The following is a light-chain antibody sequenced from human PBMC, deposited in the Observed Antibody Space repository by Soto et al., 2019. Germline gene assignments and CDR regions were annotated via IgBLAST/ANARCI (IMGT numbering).Light chain of an antibody. CDR1: QSVSSSY. Sequence: EIVLTQSPCTLSLSPGERATLSCRASQSVSSSYLAWYQQKPGQAPRLLIYGASGRATGIPDRFSGSGSGTDFTLSISSLKPEDFALYYCQQYGDSHLTFGGGTKVEIK. J-gene: IGKJ4*01. V-gene: IGKV3-20*01. CDR2: GAS. CDR3: QQYGDSHLT.